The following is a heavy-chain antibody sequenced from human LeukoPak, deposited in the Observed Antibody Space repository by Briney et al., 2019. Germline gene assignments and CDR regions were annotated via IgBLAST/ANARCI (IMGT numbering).Heavy chain of an antibody. CDR2: ISGSGGST. D-gene: IGHD1-7*01. J-gene: IGHJ4*02. V-gene: IGHV3-23*01. CDR3: AKDRDTALYNWNYERSFDY. Sequence: PGGSLRLSCAASGFTFSSYAMSWVRRAPGKGLEWVSAISGSGGSTYYADSVKGRFTISRDNSKNTLYLQMNSLRAEDTAVYYCAKDRDTALYNWNYERSFDYWGQGTLVTVSS. CDR1: GFTFSSYA.